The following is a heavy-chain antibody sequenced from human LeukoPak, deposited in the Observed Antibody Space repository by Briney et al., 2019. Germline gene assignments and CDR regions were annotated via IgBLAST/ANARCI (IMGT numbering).Heavy chain of an antibody. J-gene: IGHJ1*01. Sequence: GGSLRLSCAASGFTFSAYWMHWVRQAPGKGLVWVSRIKSDGSTNYADSVKGRFTISRDNANNTLSLQMNSLRPEDTGVYYCARAPSEIGGYYPEYFRHWGQGTLVTVSS. V-gene: IGHV3-74*01. CDR1: GFTFSAYW. D-gene: IGHD3-22*01. CDR3: ARAPSEIGGYYPEYFRH. CDR2: IKSDGST.